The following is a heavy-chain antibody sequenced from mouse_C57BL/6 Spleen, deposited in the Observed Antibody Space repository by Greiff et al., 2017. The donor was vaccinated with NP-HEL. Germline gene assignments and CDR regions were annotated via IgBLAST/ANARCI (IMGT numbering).Heavy chain of an antibody. CDR3: ARLLPGNAMDY. D-gene: IGHD4-1*01. V-gene: IGHV1-50*01. CDR1: GYTFTSYW. J-gene: IGHJ4*01. Sequence: LQQSGAELVKPGASVKLSCKASGYTFTSYWMQWVKQRPGQGLEWIGEIDPSDSYTNYNQKFKGKATLTVDTSSSTAYMQLSSLTSEDSAVYYCARLLPGNAMDYWGQGTSVTVSS. CDR2: IDPSDSYT.